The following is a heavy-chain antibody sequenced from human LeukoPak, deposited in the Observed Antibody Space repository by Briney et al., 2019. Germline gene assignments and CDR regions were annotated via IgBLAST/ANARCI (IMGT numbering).Heavy chain of an antibody. CDR3: AREARGTRAAFDI. J-gene: IGHJ3*02. Sequence: PGGSLRLSCAASGFTFSSYSMNWVRQAPGKGLEWISYITSSSGAIYYADSVKGRFTISRDNAKNSLYLQMNSLRADDTAMYYCAREARGTRAAFDIWGQGTMVTVFS. CDR1: GFTFSSYS. V-gene: IGHV3-48*01. CDR2: ITSSSGAI. D-gene: IGHD2-8*01.